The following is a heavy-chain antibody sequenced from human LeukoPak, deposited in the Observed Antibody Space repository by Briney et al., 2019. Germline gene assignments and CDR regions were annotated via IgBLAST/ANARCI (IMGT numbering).Heavy chain of an antibody. CDR1: GFTFSNYA. J-gene: IGHJ4*02. CDR2: ISGSGGSI. CDR3: ARVGSGWTLDY. V-gene: IGHV3-23*01. D-gene: IGHD6-19*01. Sequence: GGSLRLSCAASGFTFSNYAMNWVRQAPGKGLEWVSGISGSGGSIYYADSVKGRFTISRDNAKNTLYLQMNSLRAEDTAVYYCARVGSGWTLDYWGQGTLVTVSS.